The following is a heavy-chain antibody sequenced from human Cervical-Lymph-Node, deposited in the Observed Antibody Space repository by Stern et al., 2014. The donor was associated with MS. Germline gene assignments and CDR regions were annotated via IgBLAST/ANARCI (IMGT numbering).Heavy chain of an antibody. CDR1: GGSISSGGYY. D-gene: IGHD4-23*01. CDR2: IYYSGST. V-gene: IGHV4-31*03. Sequence: EQLVESGPGLVKPSQTLSLTCTVSGGSISSGGYYWSWIRQHPGKGLEWIGYIYYSGSTYYNPSLKSRVTISVDTSKNQFSLKLSSVTAADTAVYYCASQREHDYGGNYHFDYWGQGTLVTVSS. CDR3: ASQREHDYGGNYHFDY. J-gene: IGHJ4*02.